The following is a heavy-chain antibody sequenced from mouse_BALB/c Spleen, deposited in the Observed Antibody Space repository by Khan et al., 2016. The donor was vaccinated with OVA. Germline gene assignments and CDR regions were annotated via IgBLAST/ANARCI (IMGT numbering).Heavy chain of an antibody. CDR2: ISSGSNTI. J-gene: IGHJ1*01. V-gene: IGHV5-17*02. Sequence: EVELVESGGGLVQPGGSQKLSCAASGFTFSSFGMHWVRQAPEKGLEWVAYISSGSNTIHYADTVKGRFTISRDNPKNTLFLQMTSLRSEDTAMYYCVREDYGHWYCDVGGAGTTVTVSS. CDR3: VREDYGHWYCDV. D-gene: IGHD1-1*02. CDR1: GFTFSSFG.